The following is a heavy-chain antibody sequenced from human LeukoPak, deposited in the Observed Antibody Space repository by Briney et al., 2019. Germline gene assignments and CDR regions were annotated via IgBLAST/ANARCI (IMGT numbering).Heavy chain of an antibody. Sequence: GGSLRLSCAASGFTFSSYAMSWVRQAPGKGLEWVSAISGSGGSTHYADSVKGRFTISRDNSKNTLYLQMNSLRAEDTAVYYCAKSASCSGGSCQEYYFDYWGQGTLVTVSS. J-gene: IGHJ4*02. CDR3: AKSASCSGGSCQEYYFDY. V-gene: IGHV3-23*01. CDR2: ISGSGGST. D-gene: IGHD2-15*01. CDR1: GFTFSSYA.